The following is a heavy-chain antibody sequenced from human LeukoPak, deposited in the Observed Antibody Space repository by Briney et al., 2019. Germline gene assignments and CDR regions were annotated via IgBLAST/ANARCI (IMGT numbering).Heavy chain of an antibody. CDR1: GGSISSSSYY. V-gene: IGHV4-39*01. Sequence: SETLFPTCTVSGGSISSSSYYWGWIRQPPGKGLEWIGSIYYSGSTYYNPSLKSRVTISVDTSKNQFSLKLSSVTAADTAVYYCARWVDLWGRGTLVTVSS. J-gene: IGHJ2*01. CDR3: ARWVDL. CDR2: IYYSGST.